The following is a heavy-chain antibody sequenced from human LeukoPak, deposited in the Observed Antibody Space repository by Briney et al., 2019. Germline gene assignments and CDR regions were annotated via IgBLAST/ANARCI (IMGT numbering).Heavy chain of an antibody. D-gene: IGHD3-10*01. CDR1: GGSISSSSYY. CDR3: ARLGGSGSYRERWFDP. CDR2: IYYSGST. V-gene: IGHV4-39*01. J-gene: IGHJ5*02. Sequence: SETLSLTCTVSGGSISSSSYYWGWIRQPPGEGLEWIGSIYYSGSTYYNPSLKSRVTISVDTSKNQFSLKLSSVTAADTAVYYCARLGGSGSYRERWFDPWGQGTLVTVSS.